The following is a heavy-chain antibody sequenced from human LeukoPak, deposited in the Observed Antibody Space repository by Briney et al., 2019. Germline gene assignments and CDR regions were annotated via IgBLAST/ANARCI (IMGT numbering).Heavy chain of an antibody. CDR2: ISSSSYI. CDR1: GFTFSSNS. D-gene: IGHD6-13*01. V-gene: IGHV3-21*01. CDR3: ARDSSSWLIDY. Sequence: GGSLRLSCAASGFTFSSNSMNWVRQAPGKGLEWVSSISSSSYIYYADSVKGRFTISRDNAKNSLYLQMDSLRAEGTAVYYCARDSSSWLIDYWGQGTLVTVSS. J-gene: IGHJ4*02.